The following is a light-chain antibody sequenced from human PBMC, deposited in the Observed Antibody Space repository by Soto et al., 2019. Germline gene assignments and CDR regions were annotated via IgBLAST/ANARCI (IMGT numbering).Light chain of an antibody. V-gene: IGKV1-5*01. J-gene: IGKJ1*01. CDR3: QQYNRYSWT. CDR1: QSIGSW. Sequence: DLQMTRSPSTLSASVRRGVTNTCRASQSIGSWVAWYQQNPGKAPKLLIYDASSLESGVPSRCSGSGSGTEFTLTISSLQPDDVATDYWQQYNRYSWTFGQGTKVDIK. CDR2: DAS.